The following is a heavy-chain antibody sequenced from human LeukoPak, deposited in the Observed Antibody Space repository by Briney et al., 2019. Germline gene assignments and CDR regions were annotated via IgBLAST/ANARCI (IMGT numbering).Heavy chain of an antibody. V-gene: IGHV4-59*01. CDR3: ARERGPVAAFDY. J-gene: IGHJ4*02. D-gene: IGHD6-19*01. Sequence: SETQSLTCTVSGGSISSYYWSWIRQPPGKGLEWIGYIYYSGSTNYNPSLKSRVTISLDTSKNQFSLKLSSVTAADTAVYYCARERGPVAAFDYWGQGTLVTVSS. CDR1: GGSISSYY. CDR2: IYYSGST.